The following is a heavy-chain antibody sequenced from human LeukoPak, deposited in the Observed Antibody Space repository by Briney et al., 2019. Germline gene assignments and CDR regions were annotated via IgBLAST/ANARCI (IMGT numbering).Heavy chain of an antibody. CDR2: IYYNGST. J-gene: IGHJ4*02. Sequence: PSETLSLTCTVSGASMIKYYWTWIRQPPGKGLEWIGYIYYNGSTNYNPSLKNRITISIDTSKNQFSLKLSSVTAADTAVYYCARLSSGWYVDYWGQGTLVTVSS. D-gene: IGHD6-19*01. CDR1: GASMIKYY. CDR3: ARLSSGWYVDY. V-gene: IGHV4-59*08.